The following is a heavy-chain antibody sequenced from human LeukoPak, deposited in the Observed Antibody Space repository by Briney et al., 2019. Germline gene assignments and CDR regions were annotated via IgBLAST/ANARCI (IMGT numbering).Heavy chain of an antibody. CDR2: ISASGGST. V-gene: IGHV3-23*01. D-gene: IGHD3-10*01. CDR3: ANQNYYGSGSYPDS. CDR1: GSTFSSYG. J-gene: IGHJ4*02. Sequence: GGSLRLSCAASGSTFSSYGMSWVRQAPGKGLEWVSTISASGGSTFYADSVKGRFTISRDNSKNTLYLQMNSLRAEDTAVYYCANQNYYGSGSYPDSWGQGTLVTVSS.